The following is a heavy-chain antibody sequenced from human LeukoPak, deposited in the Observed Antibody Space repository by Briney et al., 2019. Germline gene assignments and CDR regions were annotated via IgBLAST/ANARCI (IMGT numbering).Heavy chain of an antibody. D-gene: IGHD3-10*01. J-gene: IGHJ5*01. CDR3: AREPHYGSGPFDS. V-gene: IGHV3-23*01. CDR1: GFTFSSSA. CDR2: TGVSGS. Sequence: GGSLRLSCAASGFTFSSSAMTWVRQVLGKGLEWVSTTGVSGSYYADSVKGWFTISRDNSKNTLYLQMNSLRAEDTAVYYCAREPHYGSGPFDSWGQGTLVTVSS.